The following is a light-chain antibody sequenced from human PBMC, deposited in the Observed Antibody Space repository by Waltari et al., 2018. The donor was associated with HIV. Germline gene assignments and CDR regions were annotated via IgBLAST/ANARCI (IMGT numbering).Light chain of an antibody. J-gene: IGLJ2*01. CDR3: QSYDNDNVI. Sequence: NFMLTQPHSVSQSPGMTVTISCTTSTGHIARNCVQWYQQRPRNAPTTVIFEDNQRPSGGPERFSGSIDRASNSASLIISGLKTEDEADYYCQSYDNDNVIFGGGTKLTVL. CDR1: TGHIARNC. CDR2: EDN. V-gene: IGLV6-57*02.